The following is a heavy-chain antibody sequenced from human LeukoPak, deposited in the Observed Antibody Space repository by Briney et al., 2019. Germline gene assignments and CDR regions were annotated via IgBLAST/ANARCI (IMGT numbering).Heavy chain of an antibody. CDR2: INHSGST. J-gene: IGHJ4*02. Sequence: SETLSLTCAVYGESFKDYYWNWIRQPPGKGLEWIGEINHSGSTYYNASLQSRVTISIETSKNQISLRLNSVTAADTAIYYCAKSGGYGLIDYWGQGTLVTVSS. D-gene: IGHD1-26*01. CDR1: GESFKDYY. V-gene: IGHV4-34*01. CDR3: AKSGGYGLIDY.